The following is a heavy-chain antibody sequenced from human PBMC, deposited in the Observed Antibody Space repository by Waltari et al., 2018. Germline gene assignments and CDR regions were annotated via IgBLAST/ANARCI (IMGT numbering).Heavy chain of an antibody. D-gene: IGHD3-9*01. J-gene: IGHJ6*02. CDR2: IIPIFGTA. V-gene: IGHV1-69*08. CDR1: GGTFSSYA. CDR3: AREIRVYDTLYYGMDV. Sequence: QVQLVQSGAEVKKPGSSVKVSCKASGGTFSSYAISWVRQAPGQGLEWMGRIIPIFGTANYAQKFQGRVTITADKSTSTAYMELSSLRSEDTAVYYCAREIRVYDTLYYGMDVWGQGTTVTVSS.